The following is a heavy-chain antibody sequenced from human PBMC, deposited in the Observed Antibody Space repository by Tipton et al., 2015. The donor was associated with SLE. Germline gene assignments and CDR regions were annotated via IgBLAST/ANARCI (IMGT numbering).Heavy chain of an antibody. J-gene: IGHJ2*01. CDR1: GGSFSDYY. CDR3: ARRKDYDDSSGYYRNWYFDL. D-gene: IGHD3-22*01. Sequence: GLVKPSETLSLTCGIYGGSFSDYYWSWVRQSPGKGLEWIGEINHSGSTNYNPSLKSRVTISVDTSKNQLSLKLSSVTAADTAVYYCARRKDYDDSSGYYRNWYFDLWGRGTLVTVSS. V-gene: IGHV4-34*01. CDR2: INHSGST.